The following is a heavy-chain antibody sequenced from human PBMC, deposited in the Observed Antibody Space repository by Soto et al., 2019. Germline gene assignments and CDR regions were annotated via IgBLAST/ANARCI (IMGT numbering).Heavy chain of an antibody. V-gene: IGHV4-61*01. CDR1: GGSVSSGSYY. J-gene: IGHJ5*02. Sequence: PSETLSLTCTVSGGSVSSGSYYWSWTRQPPGKGLEWIGYIYYSGSTNYNPSLKSRVTISVDTSKNQFSLKLSSVTAADTAVYYCARDNLWELNWFDPWGQGTLVTVSS. CDR3: ARDNLWELNWFDP. D-gene: IGHD1-26*01. CDR2: IYYSGST.